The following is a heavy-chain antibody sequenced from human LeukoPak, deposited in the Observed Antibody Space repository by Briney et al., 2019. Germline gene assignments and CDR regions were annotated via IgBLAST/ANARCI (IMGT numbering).Heavy chain of an antibody. Sequence: PGGSLRLSCAASGFTFSSYEMNWVRQAPGKGLEWVSYISSSGSTIYYADSVKGRFTISRDNAKNSLYLQMNSLRAEDTAVYYCATKSSAKYSSSSDYWGQGTLVTVSS. CDR2: ISSSGSTI. J-gene: IGHJ4*02. CDR3: ATKSSAKYSSSSDY. CDR1: GFTFSSYE. V-gene: IGHV3-48*03. D-gene: IGHD6-6*01.